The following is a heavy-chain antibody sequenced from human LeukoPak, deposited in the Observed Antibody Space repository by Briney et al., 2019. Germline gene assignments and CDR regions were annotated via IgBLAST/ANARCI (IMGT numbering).Heavy chain of an antibody. CDR1: GFTFSSYG. V-gene: IGHV3-30*18. J-gene: IGHJ4*02. CDR2: ILYDGSNK. D-gene: IGHD4-11*01. CDR3: ANQANNYPPSPLDY. Sequence: GGSLRLSCAASGFTFSSYGMHWVRQAPGKGLEWVAVILYDGSNKYYADSVKGRFTISRDNSKNTLYLQMNSLRAKDTAAYDYANQANNYPPSPLDYWGQGTLVTVAS.